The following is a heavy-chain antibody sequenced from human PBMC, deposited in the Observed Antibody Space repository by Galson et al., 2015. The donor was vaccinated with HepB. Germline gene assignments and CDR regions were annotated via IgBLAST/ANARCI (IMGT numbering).Heavy chain of an antibody. J-gene: IGHJ1*01. CDR2: ISHDGSNI. CDR1: GFTFSSYG. Sequence: SLRLSCAASGFTFSSYGMHWVRQAPGKGPEWVAVISHDGSNIHYADSVTGRFTISRDDPKNTLYLQMNSLRVDDTAVYYCAKDSGYCISTTCREYLQHWGQGTLVTVSS. D-gene: IGHD2-2*03. CDR3: AKDSGYCISTTCREYLQH. V-gene: IGHV3-30*18.